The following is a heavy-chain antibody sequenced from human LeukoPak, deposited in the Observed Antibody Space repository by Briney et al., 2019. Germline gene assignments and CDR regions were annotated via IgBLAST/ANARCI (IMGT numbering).Heavy chain of an antibody. CDR3: ARSRPSYYDILTGYYDFGY. CDR1: GGSISSSSYY. J-gene: IGHJ4*02. Sequence: SETLSLTCTVSGGSISSSSYYWGWIRQPPGKGLEWIGSIYYSGSTYYNPSLKSRVTISVDTSKNQFSLKLSSVTAADTAVYYCARSRPSYYDILTGYYDFGYWGQGTLVTVSS. D-gene: IGHD3-9*01. V-gene: IGHV4-39*01. CDR2: IYYSGST.